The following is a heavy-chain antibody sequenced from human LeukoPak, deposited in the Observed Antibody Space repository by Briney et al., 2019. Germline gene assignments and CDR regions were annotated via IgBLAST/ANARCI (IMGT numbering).Heavy chain of an antibody. CDR3: AKDPTVVVTVVDY. J-gene: IGHJ4*02. Sequence: GGSPRLSCAASGFTFSSYAMSWVLQAPGKGLEWVSAISGSGGSTYYADSVKGRFTISRDNSKNTLYLQMNSLRAEDTAVYYCAKDPTVVVTVVDYWGQGTLVTVSS. CDR1: GFTFSSYA. CDR2: ISGSGGST. V-gene: IGHV3-23*01. D-gene: IGHD2-21*02.